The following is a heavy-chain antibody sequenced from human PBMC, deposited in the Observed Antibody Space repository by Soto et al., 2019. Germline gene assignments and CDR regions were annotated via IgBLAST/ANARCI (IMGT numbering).Heavy chain of an antibody. V-gene: IGHV3-72*01. CDR2: TRNKANSYTT. CDR1: GFTFSDHY. CDR3: ARTWNYEIGMDV. J-gene: IGHJ6*02. D-gene: IGHD1-7*01. Sequence: GGSLRLSCAASGFTFSDHYMDWVRQAPGKGLEWVGRTRNKANSYTTEYAASVKGRFTISRDDSKNSLYLQMNSLKTEDTAVYYCARTWNYEIGMDVWGQGTTVTVSS.